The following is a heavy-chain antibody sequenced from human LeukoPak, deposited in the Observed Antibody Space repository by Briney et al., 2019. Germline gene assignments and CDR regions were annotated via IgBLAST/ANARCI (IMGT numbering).Heavy chain of an antibody. V-gene: IGHV4-34*01. CDR1: GGSFSGYY. CDR3: ARRSRHYDILTGYFRN. J-gene: IGHJ4*02. D-gene: IGHD3-9*01. CDR2: INHSGST. Sequence: SETLSLTCAVYGGSFSGYYWSWTRQPPGKGLEWIGEINHSGSTNYNPSLKSRVTISVDTSKNQFSLKLSSVTAADTAVYYCARRSRHYDILTGYFRNWGQGTLVTVSS.